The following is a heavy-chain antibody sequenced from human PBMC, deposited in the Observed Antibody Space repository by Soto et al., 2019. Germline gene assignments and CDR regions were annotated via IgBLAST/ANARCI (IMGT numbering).Heavy chain of an antibody. V-gene: IGHV4-59*01. J-gene: IGHJ4*02. CDR3: ARIGGYHGPLDY. CDR2: TYHRGST. Sequence: SETLSLTXSVSGVSISSYFWSWIRQAPGRGLEWIGYTYHRGSTNYSPSLKSRVAISLDTSENQFSLKVNSVTAADTAVYYCARIGGYHGPLDYWGQGTPGTSPQ. CDR1: GVSISSYF. D-gene: IGHD6-25*01.